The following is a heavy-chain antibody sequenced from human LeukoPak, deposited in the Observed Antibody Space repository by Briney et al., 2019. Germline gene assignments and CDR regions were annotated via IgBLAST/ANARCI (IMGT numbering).Heavy chain of an antibody. Sequence: SETLSLTCTVSGDSISSSTYYWGWIRQPPGKGLEWIGNIYHDGSTYYNPSLKSRVTISIDTSKNQFSLKLSSVTAADTAVYYCARYHTYIAGGADPWGQGTLVTVSS. D-gene: IGHD6-13*01. CDR2: IYHDGST. CDR3: ARYHTYIAGGADP. CDR1: GDSISSSTYY. V-gene: IGHV4-39*07. J-gene: IGHJ5*02.